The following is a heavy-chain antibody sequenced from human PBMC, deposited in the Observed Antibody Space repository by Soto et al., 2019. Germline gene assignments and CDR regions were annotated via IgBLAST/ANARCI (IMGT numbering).Heavy chain of an antibody. V-gene: IGHV4-34*01. CDR2: INHSGST. D-gene: IGHD2-15*01. Sequence: SETLSLTCAVYGGSFSGYYWSWIRQPPGKGLEWIGGINHSGSTNYNPSLKSRVTISVDTSKNQFSLKLSSVTAADTAVYYCAREKQGYCSGGSCYGRIYYYYYMDVWGKGTTVTVSS. CDR3: AREKQGYCSGGSCYGRIYYYYYMDV. J-gene: IGHJ6*03. CDR1: GGSFSGYY.